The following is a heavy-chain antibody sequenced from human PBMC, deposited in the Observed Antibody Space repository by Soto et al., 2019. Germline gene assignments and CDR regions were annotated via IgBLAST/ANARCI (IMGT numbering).Heavy chain of an antibody. V-gene: IGHV1-46*01. CDR3: ARALTTFDY. D-gene: IGHD4-17*01. CDR1: GYTFTSYY. Sequence: QVQLVQSGAEVKKPGASVKVSCKASGYTFTSYYMHWVRQAPGQGLEWMGIINPSGGSTSYAQKFXXRXSXSRDTSTSTVYMELSSLRSEDTAVYYCARALTTFDYWGQGTLVTVSS. J-gene: IGHJ4*02. CDR2: INPSGGST.